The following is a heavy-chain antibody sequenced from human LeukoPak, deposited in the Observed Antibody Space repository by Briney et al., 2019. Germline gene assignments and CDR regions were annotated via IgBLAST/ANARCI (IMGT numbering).Heavy chain of an antibody. V-gene: IGHV4-61*02. CDR1: SGSISSSNYY. Sequence: SQTLSLTCTVSSGSISSSNYYWSWIRQPAGKGLEWIGRISTIGSTNYNPSLNSRVTISIDTSKNQFSLKLSSVTAADTAVYYCARDGCGGSCFHYYYYYMDVWGKGTTVTVSS. D-gene: IGHD2-15*01. CDR2: ISTIGST. CDR3: ARDGCGGSCFHYYYYYMDV. J-gene: IGHJ6*03.